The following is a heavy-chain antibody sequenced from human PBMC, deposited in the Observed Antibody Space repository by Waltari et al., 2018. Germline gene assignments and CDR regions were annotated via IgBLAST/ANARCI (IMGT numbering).Heavy chain of an antibody. CDR3: ARCIAGGIPDY. D-gene: IGHD1-26*01. CDR2: IYPGDSDT. Sequence: EVQPVQSGAEMQRAGESLKSSCKGSGYSFTTYRLGWVRQMPGKGLEWMGIIYPGDSDTKYSPSFQGQVTMSADKSISTAYLQLNSLKASDSAMYYCARCIAGGIPDYWGQGTLITVSS. CDR1: GYSFTTYR. V-gene: IGHV5-51*01. J-gene: IGHJ4*02.